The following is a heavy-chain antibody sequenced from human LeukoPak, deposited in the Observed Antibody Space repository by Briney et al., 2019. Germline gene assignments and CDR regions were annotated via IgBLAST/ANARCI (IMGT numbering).Heavy chain of an antibody. J-gene: IGHJ4*02. V-gene: IGHV4-59*04. CDR1: GGSISSYY. CDR3: ARLSRSRGYDSDY. CDR2: IYHSGST. D-gene: IGHD5-12*01. Sequence: PSETLSLTCTVSGGSISSYYWSWIRQPPGKGLEWIGSIYHSGSTYYNPSLKSRVTISVDTSKNQFSLKLSSVTAADTAVYYCARLSRSRGYDSDYWGQGTLVTVSS.